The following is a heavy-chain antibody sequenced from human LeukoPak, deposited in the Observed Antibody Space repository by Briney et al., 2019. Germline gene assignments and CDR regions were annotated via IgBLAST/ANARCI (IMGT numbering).Heavy chain of an antibody. Sequence: SGGSLRLSCAASEFTFSSYGMHWVRQAPGKGLEWVAFIRYDGSTKYYTDSVKGRFTISRDSSKNTLYLQMNSLRGEDTAVYYCAKGRWGLTINNFDIWGQGTMVTVSS. CDR3: AKGRWGLTINNFDI. J-gene: IGHJ3*02. CDR2: IRYDGSTK. V-gene: IGHV3-30*02. D-gene: IGHD3-9*01. CDR1: EFTFSSYG.